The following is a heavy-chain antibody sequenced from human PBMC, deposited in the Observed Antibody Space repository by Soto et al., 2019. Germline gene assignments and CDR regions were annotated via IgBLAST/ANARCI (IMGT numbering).Heavy chain of an antibody. D-gene: IGHD3-22*01. V-gene: IGHV6-1*01. CDR2: TYYRSKWYN. CDR1: GHRVSSNSAA. Sequence: PSQTLSLTCAISGHRVSSNSAAWNWIRQSPSRGLEWLGRTYYRSKWYNDYAVSVKSRITINPDTSKNQFSLQLNSVTPEDTAVYYCARYTYYYDSSGYYGRYYYGMDVWGQGTTVTVSS. CDR3: ARYTYYYDSSGYYGRYYYGMDV. J-gene: IGHJ6*02.